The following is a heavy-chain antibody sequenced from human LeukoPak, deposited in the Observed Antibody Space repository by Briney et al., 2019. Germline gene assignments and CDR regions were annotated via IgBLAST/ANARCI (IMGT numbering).Heavy chain of an antibody. J-gene: IGHJ6*04. D-gene: IGHD3-10*01. CDR3: ARDRRHGSGYYGMDV. V-gene: IGHV3-21*01. CDR2: ISSSSSYI. CDR1: GFTFSSYS. Sequence: GGSLRLSCAASGFTFSSYSMNWVRQAPGKGLEWVSSISSSSSYIYYADSVKGRFTISRDNAKNSLYLQMNSLRAEGTAVYYCARDRRHGSGYYGMDVWGKGTTVTVSS.